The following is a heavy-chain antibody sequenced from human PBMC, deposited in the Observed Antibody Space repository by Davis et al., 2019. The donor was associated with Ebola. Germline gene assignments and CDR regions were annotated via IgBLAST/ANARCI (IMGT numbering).Heavy chain of an antibody. J-gene: IGHJ4*02. CDR1: GFMFDDYA. V-gene: IGHV3-43*02. CDR3: TKDQGRNLYLFDS. CDR2: ISDDGAST. Sequence: GESLKISCAASGFMFDDYAMHWVRQVPGKGLEWVSLISDDGASTYYADSVKGRFVVSRDNNKNSLHLQMNTLTTEDSGLYFCTKDQGRNLYLFDSWGLGTLVTGSS. D-gene: IGHD3-16*01.